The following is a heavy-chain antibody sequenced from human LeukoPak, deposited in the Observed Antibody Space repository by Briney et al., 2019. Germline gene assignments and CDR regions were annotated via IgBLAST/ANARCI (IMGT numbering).Heavy chain of an antibody. D-gene: IGHD3-10*01. Sequence: SETLSLTCTVSGGSISSYYWSWIRQPPGKGLEWIGYIYYSGSTNYNPSLKSRVTISVDTSKNQFSLKLSSVTAADTAVYYCARSRASGELFRVGVWGQGTTVTVSS. V-gene: IGHV4-59*01. J-gene: IGHJ6*02. CDR3: ARSRASGELFRVGV. CDR1: GGSISSYY. CDR2: IYYSGST.